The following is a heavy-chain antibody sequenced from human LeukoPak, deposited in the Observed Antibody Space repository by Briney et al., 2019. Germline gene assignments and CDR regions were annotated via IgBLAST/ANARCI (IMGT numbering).Heavy chain of an antibody. CDR1: GGSISSGSYY. J-gene: IGHJ6*03. CDR3: ARSPPVSSLFYYYYYYYMDV. Sequence: TSETLSLTCTVSGGSISSGSYYWSWIRQPAGKGLEWIGRIYTSGSTNYNPSLKSRVTISVDTSKNQFSLKLSSVTAADTAVYYCARSPPVSSLFYYYYYYYMDVWGKGTTVTISS. V-gene: IGHV4-61*02. D-gene: IGHD6-6*01. CDR2: IYTSGST.